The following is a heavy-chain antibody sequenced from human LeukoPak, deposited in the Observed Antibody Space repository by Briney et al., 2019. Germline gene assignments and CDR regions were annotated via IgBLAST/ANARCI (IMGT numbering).Heavy chain of an antibody. CDR1: GYTFTSYA. J-gene: IGHJ4*02. D-gene: IGHD5-18*01. Sequence: ASVKVSCKASGYTFTSYAMHWVRQAPGQRLEWMGWINPNSGGTNYAQKFQGRVTMTRDTSISTAYMELSRLRSDDTAVYYCARDLDAAMEHFDYWGQGTLVTVSS. V-gene: IGHV1-2*02. CDR3: ARDLDAAMEHFDY. CDR2: INPNSGGT.